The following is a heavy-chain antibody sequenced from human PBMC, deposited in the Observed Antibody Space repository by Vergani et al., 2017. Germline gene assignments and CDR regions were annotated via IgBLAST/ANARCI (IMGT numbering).Heavy chain of an antibody. V-gene: IGHV3-7*01. D-gene: IGHD1-26*01. J-gene: IGHJ4*02. CDR3: ARGHPVGSY. Sequence: EVQVVETGGGLVQPGGSLRLSCAASGFTVSSNYMCWVRQAPGKGLEWVAAIKGDGSAKQYVESVKGRFTISRDNAKSSLYLQMNSLRVADTAVYYCARGHPVGSYWGQGTLVTVSS. CDR2: IKGDGSAK. CDR1: GFTVSSNY.